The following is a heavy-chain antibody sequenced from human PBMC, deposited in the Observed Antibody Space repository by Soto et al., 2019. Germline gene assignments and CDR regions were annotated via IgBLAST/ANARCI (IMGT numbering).Heavy chain of an antibody. CDR1: GGSISSGGYY. D-gene: IGHD6-19*01. Sequence: PSETLSLTCTVSGGSISSGGYYWSWIRQHPGKGLEWIGYIYYSGSTYYNPSLKSRVTISVDTSKNQFSLKLSSVTAADTAVYYCARAAVAGQNYNWFDPWGQGTLVTSPQ. CDR3: ARAAVAGQNYNWFDP. CDR2: IYYSGST. J-gene: IGHJ5*02. V-gene: IGHV4-31*03.